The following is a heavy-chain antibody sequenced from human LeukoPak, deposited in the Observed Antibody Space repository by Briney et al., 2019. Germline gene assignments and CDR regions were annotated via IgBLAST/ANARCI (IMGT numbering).Heavy chain of an antibody. CDR2: ISYDGSNK. D-gene: IGHD2-2*03. CDR3: ARLVSYGSIEDY. Sequence: GGSLRLSCAASGFTFSSYAMHWVRRAPGKGLEWVAVISYDGSNKYYADSVKGRFTISRDNSKNTLYLQMNSLRAEDTAVYYCARLVSYGSIEDYWGQGTLVTVSS. V-gene: IGHV3-30-3*01. CDR1: GFTFSSYA. J-gene: IGHJ4*02.